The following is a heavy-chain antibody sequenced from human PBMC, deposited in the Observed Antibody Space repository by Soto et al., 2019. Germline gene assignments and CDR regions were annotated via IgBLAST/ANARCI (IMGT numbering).Heavy chain of an antibody. V-gene: IGHV4-30-4*01. J-gene: IGHJ4*02. CDR1: GGSISSGDYY. Sequence: SETLSLTCTVSGGSISSGDYYWSWIRQPPGKGLEWIGYIYYSGSTYYNPSLKSRVTISVDTSKNQFSLKLSSVTAADTAVYYCARDSAAAGAPDYWGQGTLVTVSS. D-gene: IGHD6-13*01. CDR2: IYYSGST. CDR3: ARDSAAAGAPDY.